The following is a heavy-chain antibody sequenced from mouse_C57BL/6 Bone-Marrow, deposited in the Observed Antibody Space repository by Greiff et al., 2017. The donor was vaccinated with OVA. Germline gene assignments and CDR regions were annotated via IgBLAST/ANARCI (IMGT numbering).Heavy chain of an antibody. CDR3: AIYYDYDEAMDY. J-gene: IGHJ4*01. V-gene: IGHV5-2*01. CDR2: INSDGGST. CDR1: EYEFPSHD. D-gene: IGHD2-4*01. Sequence: EVQGVESGGGLVQPGESLKLSCESNEYEFPSHDMSWVRKTPEKRLELVAAINSDGGSTYYPDTMERRFIISRDNTKKTLYLQMSSLRSEDTALYYCAIYYDYDEAMDYWGQGTSVTVSS.